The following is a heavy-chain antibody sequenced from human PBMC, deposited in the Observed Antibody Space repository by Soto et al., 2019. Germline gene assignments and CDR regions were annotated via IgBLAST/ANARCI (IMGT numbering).Heavy chain of an antibody. CDR3: VVAAHPYYFDY. D-gene: IGHD2-15*01. CDR1: GYTFTSYG. Sequence: QVQLVQSGAEVKKPGASVKVSCKASGYTFTSYGISWVRQAPGQGLEWMGWISAYNGNTNYAQKLQGRVTMTTDTSTRTAYMELRSMRSDDTAVYYWVVAAHPYYFDYWGQGTLVTVSS. J-gene: IGHJ4*02. V-gene: IGHV1-18*01. CDR2: ISAYNGNT.